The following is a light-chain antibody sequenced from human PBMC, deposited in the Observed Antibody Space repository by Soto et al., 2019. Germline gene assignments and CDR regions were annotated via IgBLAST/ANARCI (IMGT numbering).Light chain of an antibody. J-gene: IGKJ5*01. Sequence: DIQMTQSPSSLSASVGDRVTITCRASQGISNFLAWDQQKPGKVPKLLISAASTLQSGVPSRFSGSGSGTDFPLTTTTLPPEDAATYYWQKDSSVRTFGKGTRLEIK. V-gene: IGKV1-27*01. CDR3: QKDSSVRT. CDR1: QGISNF. CDR2: AAS.